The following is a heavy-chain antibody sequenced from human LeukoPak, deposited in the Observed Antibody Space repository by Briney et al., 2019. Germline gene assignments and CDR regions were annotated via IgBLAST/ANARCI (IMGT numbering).Heavy chain of an antibody. V-gene: IGHV3-30*02. CDR2: IRYDGSNK. CDR1: GFTFSSYG. D-gene: IGHD2-15*01. J-gene: IGHJ6*02. CDR3: ARDCSGGSCKTYYGMDV. Sequence: GGSLRLSCAASGFTFSSYGMHWVRQAPGKGLEWVAFIRYDGSNKYYADSVKGRFTISRDNSKNTLYLQMNSLRAEDTAVYYCARDCSGGSCKTYYGMDVWGQGTTVTVSS.